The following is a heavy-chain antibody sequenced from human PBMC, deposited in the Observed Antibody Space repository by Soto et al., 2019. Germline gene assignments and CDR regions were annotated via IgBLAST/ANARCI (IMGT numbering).Heavy chain of an antibody. V-gene: IGHV3-30*18. CDR3: EKDKGRGTWRDAFDI. D-gene: IGHD1-1*01. Sequence: GGSLRLSCAASGFTFSSYDMHWVRQAPGKGLEWVAVISYDGSNKYYADSVKGRFTISRDNSKNTLYLQTNSLRAEDTAVYYWEKDKGRGTWRDAFDIWGQGTMVTVSS. CDR1: GFTFSSYD. CDR2: ISYDGSNK. J-gene: IGHJ3*02.